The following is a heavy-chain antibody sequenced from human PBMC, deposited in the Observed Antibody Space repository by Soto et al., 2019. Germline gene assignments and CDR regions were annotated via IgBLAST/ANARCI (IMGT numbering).Heavy chain of an antibody. J-gene: IGHJ4*02. CDR2: ISYDGSNK. V-gene: IGHV3-30*18. Sequence: QVQLVESGGGVVQPGRSLRLSCAASGFTFSSYGMHWVRQAPGKGLEWVAVISYDGSNKYYADSVKGRFTISRDNSKNALDLPVTSRRAGDTAVYSCEKAVAGGGLYYWGQGALVIVCS. CDR3: EKAVAGGGLYY. D-gene: IGHD6-19*01. CDR1: GFTFSSYG.